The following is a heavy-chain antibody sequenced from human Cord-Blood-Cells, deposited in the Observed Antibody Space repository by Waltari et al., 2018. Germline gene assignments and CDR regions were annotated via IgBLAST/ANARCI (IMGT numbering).Heavy chain of an antibody. CDR1: GFTFSSYG. J-gene: IGHJ4*02. Sequence: QVQLVESGGGVVQPGRSLRLSCAASGFTFSSYGMHWVRQAPGKGLEWVAVIWYDGSNKYYADSVKGRFTISRDNSKNTLYLQMNSLRAEDTAVYYCARDGYGSACNFDYWGQGTLVTVSS. V-gene: IGHV3-33*01. CDR2: IWYDGSNK. CDR3: ARDGYGSACNFDY. D-gene: IGHD3-10*01.